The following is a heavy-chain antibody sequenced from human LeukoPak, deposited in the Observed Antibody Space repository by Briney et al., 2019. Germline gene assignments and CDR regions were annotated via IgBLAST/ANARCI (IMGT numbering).Heavy chain of an antibody. CDR2: INHSGST. Sequence: SQTLSLTCTVSGGSISSGDYYWSWIRQPPGKGLEWIGEINHSGSTNYNPSLKSRVTISVDTSKNQFSLKLSSVTAADTAVYYCARDMTTWWYNWFDPWGQGTLVTVSS. CDR1: GGSISSGDYY. V-gene: IGHV4-30-4*01. D-gene: IGHD4-11*01. J-gene: IGHJ5*02. CDR3: ARDMTTWWYNWFDP.